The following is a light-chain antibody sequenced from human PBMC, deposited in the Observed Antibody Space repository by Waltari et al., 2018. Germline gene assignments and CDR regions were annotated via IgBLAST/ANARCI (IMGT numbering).Light chain of an antibody. CDR2: DVS. Sequence: QSALTQPASVSGSPGQSITISCTGTSSDVGGYNYVSWYQQHPGKAPKLMIYDVSTPPSGVSNRFSGSKSGNTASLTISGLQAEDEADYYCSSYTSSSTLGVFGGGTKLTVL. CDR3: SSYTSSSTLGV. CDR1: SSDVGGYNY. V-gene: IGLV2-14*03. J-gene: IGLJ2*01.